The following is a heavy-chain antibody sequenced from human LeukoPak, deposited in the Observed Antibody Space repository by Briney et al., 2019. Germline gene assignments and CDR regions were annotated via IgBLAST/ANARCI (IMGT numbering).Heavy chain of an antibody. V-gene: IGHV3-30-3*01. CDR2: ISYDGSNK. CDR1: GFTFSSYA. Sequence: GRSLRLSCAASGFTFSSYAMHWVRQAPGKGLEWVAVISYDGSNKYYADSVKGRFTISRDNSKNTLYLQMNSLRAEDTAVYYCASLAPYYYDSSGSRVDYWGQGTLVTVSS. CDR3: ASLAPYYYDSSGSRVDY. J-gene: IGHJ4*02. D-gene: IGHD3-22*01.